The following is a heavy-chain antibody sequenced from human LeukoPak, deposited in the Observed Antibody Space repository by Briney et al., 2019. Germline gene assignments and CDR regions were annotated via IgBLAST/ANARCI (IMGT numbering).Heavy chain of an antibody. Sequence: GGSLRLSCAASGFTFSSYAMHWVRQAPGKGLEWVAVISYDGSNKYYADSVKGRFTISRDNSKNTLYLQMNSLRAEDTAVYYCARETYYYGSGRGWFDPWGQGTLVTVSS. CDR1: GFTFSSYA. CDR2: ISYDGSNK. D-gene: IGHD3-10*01. J-gene: IGHJ5*02. V-gene: IGHV3-30*04. CDR3: ARETYYYGSGRGWFDP.